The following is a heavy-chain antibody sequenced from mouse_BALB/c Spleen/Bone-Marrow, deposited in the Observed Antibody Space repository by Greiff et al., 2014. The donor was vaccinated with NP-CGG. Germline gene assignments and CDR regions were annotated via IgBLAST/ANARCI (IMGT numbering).Heavy chain of an antibody. J-gene: IGHJ2*01. Sequence: VQLQQSGGGLEQPGGSRKLSCAASGFTFSSFGMHWVRQAPEKGLEWVAYISSGSSTIYYADTVKGRFTISRDNPKNTLFLQMTSLRSEDTAMYYCARLRRYYGYFDYWGQGTTLTVSS. D-gene: IGHD1-1*01. CDR1: GFTFSSFG. CDR3: ARLRRYYGYFDY. V-gene: IGHV5-17*02. CDR2: ISSGSSTI.